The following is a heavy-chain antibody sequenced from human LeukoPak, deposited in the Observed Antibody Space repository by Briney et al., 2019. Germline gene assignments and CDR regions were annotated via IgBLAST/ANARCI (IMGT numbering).Heavy chain of an antibody. CDR1: GGSISSSSYY. J-gene: IGHJ5*02. CDR2: IYYSGST. D-gene: IGHD3-10*01. Sequence: PSETLSLTCTVSGGSISSSSYYWGWIRQPPGKGLEWIGSIYYSGSTYYNPSLKSRVTISVDTSKNQFSLKLSSVTAADTAVYYCARAITMVRGVIITRGFDPWGQGTLVTVSS. V-gene: IGHV4-39*01. CDR3: ARAITMVRGVIITRGFDP.